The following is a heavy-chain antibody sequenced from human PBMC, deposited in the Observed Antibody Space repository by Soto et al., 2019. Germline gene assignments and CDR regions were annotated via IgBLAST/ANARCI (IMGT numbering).Heavy chain of an antibody. CDR3: ARNWGYSYGYPPGY. D-gene: IGHD5-18*01. J-gene: IGHJ4*02. Sequence: GGSLRLSCAASGFTFSSYGMHWVRQAPGKGLEWVAVISYDGSNKYYADSVKGRFTISRDNSKNTLYLQMNSLRAEDTAVYYCARNWGYSYGYPPGYWGQGTLVTVSS. CDR1: GFTFSSYG. CDR2: ISYDGSNK. V-gene: IGHV3-30*19.